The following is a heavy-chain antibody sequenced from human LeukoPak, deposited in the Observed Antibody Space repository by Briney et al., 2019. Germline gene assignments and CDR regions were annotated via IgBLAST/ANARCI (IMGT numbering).Heavy chain of an antibody. V-gene: IGHV4-34*01. CDR3: ARGVVVPAAIHYSSSNQIGWFDP. Sequence: SETLSLTCAVYGGSFSGYYWSWIRQPPGKGLEWLWELNHSGSTNYNPSLKSRVTISVDTSKNQFSLKLSSVTAADTAVYYCARGVVVPAAIHYSSSNQIGWFDPWGQGTLVTVSS. J-gene: IGHJ5*02. CDR1: GGSFSGYY. CDR2: LNHSGST. D-gene: IGHD2-2*02.